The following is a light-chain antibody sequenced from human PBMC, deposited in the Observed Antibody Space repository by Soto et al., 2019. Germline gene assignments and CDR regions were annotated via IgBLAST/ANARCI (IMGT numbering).Light chain of an antibody. V-gene: IGLV1-40*01. CDR1: SSNLGSGYD. CDR2: GNT. J-gene: IGLJ1*01. CDR3: QSYDNMVSPYNYV. Sequence: QSVLTQPPSVSGAPGQRVTISCTGSSSNLGSGYDVQWYQQLSGAAPKLLIYGNTNRPSGVPDRFSGSKSGTSASLAISGLQAEDEAEYFCQSYDNMVSPYNYVFGTGTKVTVL.